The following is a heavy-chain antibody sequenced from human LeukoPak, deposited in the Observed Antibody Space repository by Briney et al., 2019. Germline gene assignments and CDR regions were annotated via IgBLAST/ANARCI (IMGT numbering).Heavy chain of an antibody. J-gene: IGHJ6*03. CDR2: ISSSGGTT. V-gene: IGHV3-23*01. CDR3: TKGYGYMGG. D-gene: IGHD4-17*01. Sequence: PGGSLSLSCAASGFTFSSYAMSWVRQAPGKGLEWVSGISSSGGTTYYADSVKGRFTISRDNSKNTLYLQSNSLRAEDTAVYHGTKGYGYMGGWGKLVTVTFSS. CDR1: GFTFSSYA.